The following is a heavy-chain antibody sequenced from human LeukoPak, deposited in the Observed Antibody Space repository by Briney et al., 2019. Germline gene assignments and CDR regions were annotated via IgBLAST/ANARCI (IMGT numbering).Heavy chain of an antibody. CDR2: ISYDRSNK. CDR3: AREGKGQDFDY. V-gene: IGHV3-30*04. Sequence: GRSLRLSCAASGFTFSSYAMHWVRQAPGKGLEWVAVISYDRSNKYYADSVKGRFTISRDNSKNTLYLQMNSLRAEDTAVYYCAREGKGQDFDYWGQGTLVTVSS. J-gene: IGHJ4*02. CDR1: GFTFSSYA. D-gene: IGHD3-10*01.